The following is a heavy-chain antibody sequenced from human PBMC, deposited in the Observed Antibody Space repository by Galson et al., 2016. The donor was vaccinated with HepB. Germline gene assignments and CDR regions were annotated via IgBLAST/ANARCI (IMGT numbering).Heavy chain of an antibody. J-gene: IGHJ4*02. Sequence: SLRLSCAASGFTFSNYAMTWVRQAPGKGLEWVSAISSRGITTYYADSVKGRFTVSRDNSKNTLFLQLNSLRAEDTAVYFCAKDFGSSGYYQLFEYWGQGTLVAVAS. D-gene: IGHD3-22*01. CDR3: AKDFGSSGYYQLFEY. CDR2: ISSRGITT. V-gene: IGHV3-23*01. CDR1: GFTFSNYA.